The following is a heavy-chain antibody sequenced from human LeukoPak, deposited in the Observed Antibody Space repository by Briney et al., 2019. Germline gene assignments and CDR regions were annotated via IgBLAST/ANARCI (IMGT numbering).Heavy chain of an antibody. CDR3: AKGGPEQFGNYYYGMDV. V-gene: IGHV3-23*01. Sequence: GGSLRLSCAASGFTFSSYAMSWVRQAPGKGLEWVSAISSSGGSTYYADSVKGRFAIPRDKSKNTLYLQMNSLRAEDTAVYYCAKGGPEQFGNYYYGMDVWGQGTTVTVSS. CDR2: ISSSGGST. D-gene: IGHD3-10*01. J-gene: IGHJ6*02. CDR1: GFTFSSYA.